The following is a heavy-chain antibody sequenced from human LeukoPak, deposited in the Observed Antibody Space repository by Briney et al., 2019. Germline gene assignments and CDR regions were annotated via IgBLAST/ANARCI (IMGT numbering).Heavy chain of an antibody. CDR1: GFSFNSYS. D-gene: IGHD6-13*01. CDR3: ARGYSSSWYLD. CDR2: ISSSSSFI. J-gene: IGHJ4*02. V-gene: IGHV3-21*01. Sequence: GGSLRLSCVGSGFSFNSYSMNWVRQAPWKGLEFVSSISSSSSFIYYADSVKGRFTISRDNAKKSLSLQMNSLRADDTAVYYCARGYSSSWYLDWGQGTLVTVSS.